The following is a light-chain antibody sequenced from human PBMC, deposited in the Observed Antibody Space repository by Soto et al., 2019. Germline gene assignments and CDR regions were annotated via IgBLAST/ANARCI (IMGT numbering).Light chain of an antibody. CDR3: SSYTSSSTPWVV. Sequence: QSALTQPASVSGSPGQSITISCTGTSSDVGGYNYVSWYQQHPGKAPKLMIYDVSNRPSGVSNRFSGSKSGNTASLTISGLQAEDAADYYCSSYTSSSTPWVVFGGGTKLTVL. J-gene: IGLJ2*01. V-gene: IGLV2-14*01. CDR1: SSDVGGYNY. CDR2: DVS.